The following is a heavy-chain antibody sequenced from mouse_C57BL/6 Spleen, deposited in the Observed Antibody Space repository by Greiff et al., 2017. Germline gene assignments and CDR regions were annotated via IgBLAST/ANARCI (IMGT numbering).Heavy chain of an antibody. D-gene: IGHD1-1*01. J-gene: IGHJ1*03. CDR1: EYEFPSHD. CDR3: ARHPHYYGSSYWYFDV. CDR2: INSDGGST. V-gene: IGHV5-2*01. Sequence: EVQGVESGGGLVQPGESLKLSCESNEYEFPSHDMSWVRKTPEKRLELVAAINSDGGSTYYPDTMERRFIISRDNTKKTLYLQMSSLRSEDTALYYCARHPHYYGSSYWYFDVWGTGTTVTVSS.